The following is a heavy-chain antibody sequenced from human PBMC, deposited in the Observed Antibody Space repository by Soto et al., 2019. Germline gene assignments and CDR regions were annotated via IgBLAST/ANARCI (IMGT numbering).Heavy chain of an antibody. V-gene: IGHV4-30-4*01. J-gene: IGHJ3*02. D-gene: IGHD1-26*01. CDR1: GGSISSGDYY. Sequence: SETLSLTCTVSGGSISSGDYYWSWIRQPPGKGLEWIGYIYYSGSTYYNPSLKSRVTISVDTSKNQFSLKLSSVTAADTAVYYCARAGATTSDAFDIWGQGTMVTVSS. CDR3: ARAGATTSDAFDI. CDR2: IYYSGST.